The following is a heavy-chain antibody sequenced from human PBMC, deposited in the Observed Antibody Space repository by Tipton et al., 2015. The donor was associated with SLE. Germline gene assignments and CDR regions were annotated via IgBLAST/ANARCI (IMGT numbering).Heavy chain of an antibody. CDR2: ILFDGSVI. V-gene: IGHV3-30*02. J-gene: IGHJ4*02. Sequence: GSLRLSCAASGFIFSEYGMHWFRQAPAKGLEWVAFILFDGSVIHYSTSVKGRFNISRDNSKNTLFLQMNSLRAEDTAMYYCAKDHRVGAPPTTFDYWGQGTLVTVSS. D-gene: IGHD1-26*01. CDR3: AKDHRVGAPPTTFDY. CDR1: GFIFSEYG.